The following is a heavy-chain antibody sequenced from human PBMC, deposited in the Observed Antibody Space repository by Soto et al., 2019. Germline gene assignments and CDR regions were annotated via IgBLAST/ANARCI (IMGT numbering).Heavy chain of an antibody. CDR2: IIPIFGTA. CDR1: VGTFSSYA. V-gene: IGHV1-69*01. D-gene: IGHD3-22*01. CDR3: ARADSSGYPNWFDP. J-gene: IGHJ5*02. Sequence: QVQLVQSGAEVKKPGSSVKVSCKASVGTFSSYAFSWVRQAPGQGLEWMGGIIPIFGTANYAQKFQGRVTITADESTSTAYMELSSLRSEDTAVYYCARADSSGYPNWFDPWGQGTLVTVSS.